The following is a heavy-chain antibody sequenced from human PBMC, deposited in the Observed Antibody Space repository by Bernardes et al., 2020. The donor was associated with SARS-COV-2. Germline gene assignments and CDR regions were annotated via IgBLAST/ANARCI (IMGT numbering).Heavy chain of an antibody. CDR1: GFTFDDYA. CDR2: ISWNSGSI. J-gene: IGHJ5*02. CDR3: AKGPGYDFWSGSSLFDP. Sequence: RLSCAASGFTFDDYAMHCVRQAPGKGLEWVSGISWNSGSIGYADSVKGRFTISRDNAENSLYLQMNSLRAEDTALYYCAKGPGYDFWSGSSLFDPWGQGTLVTVSS. D-gene: IGHD3-3*01. V-gene: IGHV3-9*01.